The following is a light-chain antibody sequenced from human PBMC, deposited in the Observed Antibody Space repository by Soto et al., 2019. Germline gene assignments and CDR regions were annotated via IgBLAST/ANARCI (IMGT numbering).Light chain of an antibody. V-gene: IGKV3-11*01. J-gene: IGKJ4*01. CDR3: QQRSNWPHT. CDR2: DAS. CDR1: QSVSTN. Sequence: EIVLTQSPDTLSVSPGKRATLSCRASQSVSTNLAWYQQRPGQAPRLLIYDASNRATGIPARFSGSGSGTDFTLTISSLEPEDFAVYYCQQRSNWPHTFGGGTKVDIK.